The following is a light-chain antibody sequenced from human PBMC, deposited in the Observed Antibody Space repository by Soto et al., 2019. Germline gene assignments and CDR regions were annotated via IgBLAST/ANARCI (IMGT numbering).Light chain of an antibody. Sequence: QSALTQPASVSGSPGQSITISCTGTSSDVGTYHYVSWYQQYTGKVPKLIIYEVSNRPSGVSNRFSGSKSSNTASLTISGLPADDEADYYCSSFTTSSTLVFGGGTKLTVL. CDR2: EVS. V-gene: IGLV2-14*01. CDR3: SSFTTSSTLV. CDR1: SSDVGTYHY. J-gene: IGLJ2*01.